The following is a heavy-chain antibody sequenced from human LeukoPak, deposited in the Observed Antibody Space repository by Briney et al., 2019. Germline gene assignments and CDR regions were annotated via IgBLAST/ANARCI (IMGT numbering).Heavy chain of an antibody. V-gene: IGHV4-4*07. CDR1: VGSISSYF. D-gene: IGHD3-22*01. J-gene: IGHJ4*02. CDR2: ISPSWRT. Sequence: SETLSLTRSVSVGSISSYFWSWMRQHAGKGLEWIGRISPSWRTNYNPSLKSRVTISVDKSKNQCSLKLTSLTAADTALYYCARALVDYYDSSGYYYDYWGQGTLVTVSS. CDR3: ARALVDYYDSSGYYYDY.